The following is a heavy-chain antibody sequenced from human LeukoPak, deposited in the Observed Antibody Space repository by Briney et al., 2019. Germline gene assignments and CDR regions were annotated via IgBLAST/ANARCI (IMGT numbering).Heavy chain of an antibody. Sequence: SETLSLTCAVYGGSFSGYYWSWIRQPPGKGLEWIGEINHSGSTSYNPSLKSRVTISVDTSKNQFSLKLSSVTAADTAVYYCASASNRYIFDYWGQGTLVTVSS. CDR2: INHSGST. D-gene: IGHD1-14*01. CDR1: GGSFSGYY. CDR3: ASASNRYIFDY. V-gene: IGHV4-34*01. J-gene: IGHJ4*02.